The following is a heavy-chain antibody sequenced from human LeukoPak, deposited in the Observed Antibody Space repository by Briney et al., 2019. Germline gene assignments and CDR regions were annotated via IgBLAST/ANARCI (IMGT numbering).Heavy chain of an antibody. CDR3: ARALKVCSSTSCDDY. CDR1: GYTFTSYG. D-gene: IGHD2-2*01. V-gene: IGHV1-18*01. CDR2: ISAYNGNT. Sequence: GASVKVSCKASGYTFTSYGISWVRQAPGQGLEWMGWISAYNGNTNYAQKLQGRVTMTTDTSTSTAYMELRSLRSDDTAVYYCARALKVCSSTSCDDYWGQGTLVTVSS. J-gene: IGHJ4*02.